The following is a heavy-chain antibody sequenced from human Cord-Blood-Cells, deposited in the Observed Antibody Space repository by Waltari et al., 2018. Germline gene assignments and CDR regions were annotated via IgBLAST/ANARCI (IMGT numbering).Heavy chain of an antibody. CDR3: ARCELGNWFDP. CDR1: GYTFTSYG. CDR2: TSAYNGST. Sequence: QVQLVQSGAEVKKPGASVKVSCKASGYTFTSYGISWVRQAPGQGLEWMGWTSAYNGSTNSAQTLQGRVTMTTDTSTSTAYMELGSLRSDDTAVYYCARCELGNWFDPWGQGTLVTVSS. D-gene: IGHD7-27*01. J-gene: IGHJ5*02. V-gene: IGHV1-18*01.